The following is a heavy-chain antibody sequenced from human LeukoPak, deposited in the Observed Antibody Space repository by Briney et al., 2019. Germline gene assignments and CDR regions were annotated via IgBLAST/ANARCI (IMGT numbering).Heavy chain of an antibody. CDR1: GFTFGKYW. Sequence: PGGSLRLSCVASGFTFGKYWMSWVRQAPGKGLEWAASINSDGSEGYYADVVKGRFTISRDNAKNSLYLQINSLRAEDTAVYYCARSSYSSSSSVWGQGTMVTVSS. V-gene: IGHV3-7*03. D-gene: IGHD6-6*01. CDR2: INSDGSEG. J-gene: IGHJ3*01. CDR3: ARSSYSSSSSV.